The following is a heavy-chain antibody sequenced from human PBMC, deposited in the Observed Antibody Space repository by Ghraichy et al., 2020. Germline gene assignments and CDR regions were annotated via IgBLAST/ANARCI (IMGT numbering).Heavy chain of an antibody. CDR1: GGTFSSYA. CDR2: IIPIFGTA. J-gene: IGHJ4*02. Sequence: SVKVSCKASGGTFSSYAISWVRQAPGQGLEWMGGIIPIFGTANYAQKFQGRVTITADESTSTAYMELSSLRSEDTAVYYCARDRRKSSSWSTFDYWGQGTLVTVSS. CDR3: ARDRRKSSSWSTFDY. V-gene: IGHV1-69*13. D-gene: IGHD6-13*01.